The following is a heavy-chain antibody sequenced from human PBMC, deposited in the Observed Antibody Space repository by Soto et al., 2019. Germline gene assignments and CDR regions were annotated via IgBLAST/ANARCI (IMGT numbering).Heavy chain of an antibody. V-gene: IGHV1-69*01. CDR2: IIPIFGTA. CDR3: AREKWVVPPPGYYYYYYGMDV. J-gene: IGHJ6*02. Sequence: QVQLVQSGAEVKKPGSSVKVSCKASGGTFSSYAISWVRQAPGQGLEWMGGIIPIFGTANYAQKFQGRVTITADESTSTAYMELSSLRSEDTAVYYCAREKWVVPPPGYYYYYYGMDVWGQGTTVTVSS. CDR1: GGTFSSYA. D-gene: IGHD2-2*01.